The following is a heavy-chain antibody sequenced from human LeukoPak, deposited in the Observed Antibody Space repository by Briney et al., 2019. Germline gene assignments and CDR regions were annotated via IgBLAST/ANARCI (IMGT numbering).Heavy chain of an antibody. CDR2: ICYTGST. V-gene: IGHV4-59*08. J-gene: IGHJ4*02. Sequence: SETLSLTCTVSAVSISTYCWSWIRQSPGRGLEWIGYICYTGSTKYNPSLKSRVSISVDTSKNQFSLKLSSVTAADTAVYYCARTPLWFGELYYFDYWGQGTLVTVSS. D-gene: IGHD3-10*01. CDR3: ARTPLWFGELYYFDY. CDR1: AVSISTYC.